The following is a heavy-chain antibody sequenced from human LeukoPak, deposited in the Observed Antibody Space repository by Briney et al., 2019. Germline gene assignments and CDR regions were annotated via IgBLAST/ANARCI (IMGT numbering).Heavy chain of an antibody. CDR1: GYSFTSYW. V-gene: IGHV5-51*01. CDR3: ARLRGDGYNCFEAAFDI. D-gene: IGHD5-24*01. Sequence: GESLKISCKGSGYSFTSYWIGWVRQMPGKGLEWMGIIYPGDSATRYSPSFQGQVTISADKSISTAYLQWSSLKASDTAMYDCARLRGDGYNCFEAAFDIWGQGTMVTVSS. J-gene: IGHJ3*02. CDR2: IYPGDSAT.